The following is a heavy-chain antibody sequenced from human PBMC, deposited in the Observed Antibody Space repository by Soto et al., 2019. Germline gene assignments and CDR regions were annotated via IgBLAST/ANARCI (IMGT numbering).Heavy chain of an antibody. D-gene: IGHD1-26*01. CDR1: GGSISSSNW. V-gene: IGHV4-4*02. CDR2: IYHSGST. J-gene: IGHJ6*02. Sequence: QVQLQESGPGLVKPSGTLSLTCAVSGGSISSSNWWSWVRQPPGKGLEWIGEIYHSGSTNYNPSLKSRVTISVHKSKNQFSLKLSSVTAADTAVYYGASNIVGALWYYGMDVWGQGTTVTVSS. CDR3: ASNIVGALWYYGMDV.